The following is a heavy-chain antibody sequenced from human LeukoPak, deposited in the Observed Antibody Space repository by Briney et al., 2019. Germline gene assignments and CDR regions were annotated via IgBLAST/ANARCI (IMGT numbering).Heavy chain of an antibody. CDR3: ARVMYYYDSSGYYSRYYYYYYMDV. D-gene: IGHD3-22*01. Sequence: GGSLRLSCAASGFTFSSYWMSWVRQAPGKGLEWVANIKQDGSEKYYVDSVKGRFTISRDNAKNSLYLQMNSLRAEDTAVYYCARVMYYYDSSGYYSRYYYYYYMDVWGKGTTVTISS. J-gene: IGHJ6*03. CDR1: GFTFSSYW. CDR2: IKQDGSEK. V-gene: IGHV3-7*01.